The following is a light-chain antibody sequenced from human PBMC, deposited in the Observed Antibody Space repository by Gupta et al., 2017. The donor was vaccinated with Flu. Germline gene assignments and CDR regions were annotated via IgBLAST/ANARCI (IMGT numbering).Light chain of an antibody. CDR3: QTWDSSSHV. CDR2: EDN. J-gene: IGLJ1*01. Sequence: SYDLTQPPSVSVPPGQTASITCSGHKLEEKFVCWYQQKPGQSPVLVIYEDNKRPSGIPERFSGSNSGNRATLTISGTQAMDEDDYYCQTWDSSSHVFGTGTKVTVL. V-gene: IGLV3-1*01. CDR1: KLEEKF.